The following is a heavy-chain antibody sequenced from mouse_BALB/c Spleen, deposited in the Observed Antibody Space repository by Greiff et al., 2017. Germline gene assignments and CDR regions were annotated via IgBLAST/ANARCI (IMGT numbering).Heavy chain of an antibody. Sequence: EVKLVESGGGLVKPGGSLKLSCAASGFTFSSYAMSWVRQSPEKRLEWVAEISSGGSYTYYPDTVTGRFTISRDNAKNTLYLEMSSLRSEDTAMYYCARGASTMITTFAYWGQGTLVTVSA. CDR2: ISSGGSYT. J-gene: IGHJ3*01. CDR3: ARGASTMITTFAY. V-gene: IGHV5-9-4*01. CDR1: GFTFSSYA. D-gene: IGHD2-4*01.